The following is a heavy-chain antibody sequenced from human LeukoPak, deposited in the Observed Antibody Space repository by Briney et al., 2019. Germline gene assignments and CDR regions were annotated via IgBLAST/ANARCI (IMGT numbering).Heavy chain of an antibody. Sequence: SETLSLTCAVSGGSISSSNWWSWVRQPPGKGLEWIGEIYHSGSTNYNPSLKSRVTISVDKSKNQFSLKLSSVTAEDTAVYYRARDLYYYDSSGPGGYWGQGTLVTVSS. CDR1: GGSISSSNW. D-gene: IGHD3-22*01. V-gene: IGHV4-4*02. CDR3: ARDLYYYDSSGPGGY. CDR2: IYHSGST. J-gene: IGHJ4*02.